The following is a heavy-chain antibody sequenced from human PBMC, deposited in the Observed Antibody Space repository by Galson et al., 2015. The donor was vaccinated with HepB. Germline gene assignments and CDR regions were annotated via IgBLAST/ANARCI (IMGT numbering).Heavy chain of an antibody. Sequence: SVKVSCKASGYTFTGYYMHWVRQAPGQGLEWMGRINPNSGGTNYAQKFQGRVTMTRDTSISTAYMELSRLRSDDTAVYYCARALNYYDSSGYYGPYYFDYWGQGTLVTVSS. J-gene: IGHJ4*02. CDR1: GYTFTGYY. CDR2: INPNSGGT. CDR3: ARALNYYDSSGYYGPYYFDY. V-gene: IGHV1-2*06. D-gene: IGHD3-22*01.